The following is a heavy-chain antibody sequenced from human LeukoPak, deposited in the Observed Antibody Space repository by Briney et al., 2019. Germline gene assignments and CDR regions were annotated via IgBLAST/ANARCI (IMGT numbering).Heavy chain of an antibody. V-gene: IGHV3-15*01. D-gene: IGHD6-19*01. CDR1: GFTFSNAW. CDR2: IKSKTDGGTT. J-gene: IGHJ4*02. Sequence: GGSLRLSCAASGFTFSNAWMSWVRQAPGKGLEWVGRIKSKTDGGTTDYAAPVKGRFTISRDDSKNTLYLQMNSLKTEDTAVYYCARDLGYSSGWPDYWGQGTLVTVSS. CDR3: ARDLGYSSGWPDY.